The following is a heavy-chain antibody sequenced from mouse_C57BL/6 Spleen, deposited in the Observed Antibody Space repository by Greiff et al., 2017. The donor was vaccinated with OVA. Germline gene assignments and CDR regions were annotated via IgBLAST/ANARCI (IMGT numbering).Heavy chain of an antibody. Sequence: DVHLVESGGGLVKPGGSLKLSCAASGFTFSDYGMHWVRQAPEKGLEWVAYISSGSSTIYYADTVKGRFTISRDNAKNTLFLQMTSLRSEDTAMYYCARGGYDGDYYAMDYWGQGTSVTVSS. J-gene: IGHJ4*01. CDR1: GFTFSDYG. V-gene: IGHV5-17*01. CDR2: ISSGSSTI. D-gene: IGHD2-2*01. CDR3: ARGGYDGDYYAMDY.